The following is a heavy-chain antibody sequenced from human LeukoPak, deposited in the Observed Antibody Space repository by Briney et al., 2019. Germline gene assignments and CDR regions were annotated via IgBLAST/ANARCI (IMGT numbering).Heavy chain of an antibody. D-gene: IGHD1-26*01. CDR3: ARGRGSSARLGYYFYYIDV. V-gene: IGHV7-4-1*02. J-gene: IGHJ6*03. CDR1: GYIFTSHA. CDR2: INTNTGNP. Sequence: ASVKVSCKASGYIFTSHAMNWVRQAPGQGLEWMGWINTNTGNPTYAQGFTGRFVFSLETSVSTSYLQISSLKAEDTAVYYCARGRGSSARLGYYFYYIDVWGKGTTVTVSS.